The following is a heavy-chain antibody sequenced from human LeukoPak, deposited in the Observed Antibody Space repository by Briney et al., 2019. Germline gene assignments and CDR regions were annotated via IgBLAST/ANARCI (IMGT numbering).Heavy chain of an antibody. Sequence: PSQTLSLTCTVSGGSISSGGYYWSWIRQHPGKGLEWIGYIYYSGSTYYNPSLKSRVTISEDTSKNQFSLKLGSVTAADTAVYYCARVTYSSSSSPLAYWGRGTWVTVSS. CDR2: IYYSGST. D-gene: IGHD6-6*01. CDR3: ARVTYSSSSSPLAY. CDR1: GGSISSGGYY. J-gene: IGHJ4*02. V-gene: IGHV4-31*03.